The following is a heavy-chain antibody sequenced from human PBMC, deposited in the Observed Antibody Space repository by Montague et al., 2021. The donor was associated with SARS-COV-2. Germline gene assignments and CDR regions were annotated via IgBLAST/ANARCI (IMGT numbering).Heavy chain of an antibody. CDR2: ISSSGSTI. CDR1: GFTFSSYE. CDR3: ARDPYSSGWYGAFDI. Sequence: RSLSLAASGFTFSSYEMNWVRQAPGKGLEWVSYISSSGSTIYYADSVKGRFTISRDNAKNSLYLQMNSPRAEDTAVYYCARDPYSSGWYGAFDIWGQGTMVTVSS. V-gene: IGHV3-48*03. J-gene: IGHJ3*02. D-gene: IGHD6-19*01.